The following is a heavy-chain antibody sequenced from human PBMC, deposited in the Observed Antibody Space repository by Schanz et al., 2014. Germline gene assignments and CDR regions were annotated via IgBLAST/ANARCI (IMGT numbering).Heavy chain of an antibody. CDR3: AKVAPAATYLDS. Sequence: PGGSLRLSCAASGFTFSDYYMTWMRQAPGKGLEWISYISNSGTYTKYADSVKGRFVISRDNARSSLFLQMNSLSAEDTAVYYCAKVAPAATYLDSWGLGTLVTVSS. CDR1: GFTFSDYY. CDR2: ISNSGTYT. D-gene: IGHD2-2*01. J-gene: IGHJ4*02. V-gene: IGHV3-11*05.